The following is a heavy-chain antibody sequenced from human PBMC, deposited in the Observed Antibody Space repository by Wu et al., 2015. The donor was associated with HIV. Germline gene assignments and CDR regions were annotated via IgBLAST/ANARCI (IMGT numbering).Heavy chain of an antibody. D-gene: IGHD4-17*01. CDR2: MNPNSGNT. V-gene: IGHV1-8*01. CDR1: GYTFSSYG. CDR3: ARRPSRGPTEMDV. J-gene: IGHJ6*02. Sequence: QLEQSGHEVKKSGASVKVSCKASGYTFSSYGVTWVRQATGQGLEWMGWMNPNSGNTGYAQKFQGRVTMTRNTSISTAYMELSSLKSEDTAVYYCARRPSRGPTEMDVWGQGTTVTVSS.